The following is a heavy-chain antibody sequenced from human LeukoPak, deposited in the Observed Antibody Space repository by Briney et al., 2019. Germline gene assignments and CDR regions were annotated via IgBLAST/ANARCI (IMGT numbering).Heavy chain of an antibody. CDR3: ARSAYNYGYVYFDH. D-gene: IGHD5-18*01. CDR2: MNPNTGRT. CDR1: RYTFTSYD. J-gene: IGHJ4*02. V-gene: IGHV1-8*01. Sequence: ASVKVSCKASRYTFTSYDINWVREAAGQGLEWMGWMNPNTGRTGFAQKFQGRLTMTRDTSISTAYMELSSLRSEDTAVYYCARSAYNYGYVYFDHWGQGTLVIVSS.